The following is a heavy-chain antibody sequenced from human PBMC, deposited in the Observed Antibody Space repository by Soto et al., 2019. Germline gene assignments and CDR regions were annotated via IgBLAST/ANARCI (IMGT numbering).Heavy chain of an antibody. CDR1: GFTFSSYG. J-gene: IGHJ4*02. CDR2: IWYDGSNK. V-gene: IGHV3-33*01. CDR3: ARDGGDLLRFLEWLPDFDY. D-gene: IGHD3-3*01. Sequence: GGSLRLSCAASGFTFSSYGMHWVRQAPGKGLEWVAVIWYDGSNKYYADSVKGRFTISRDNSKNTLYLQMNSLRAEDTAVYYCARDGGDLLRFLEWLPDFDYWGQGTLVTVSS.